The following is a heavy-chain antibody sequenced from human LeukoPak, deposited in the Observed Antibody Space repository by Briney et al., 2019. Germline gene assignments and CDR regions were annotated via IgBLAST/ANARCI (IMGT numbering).Heavy chain of an antibody. V-gene: IGHV3-23*01. J-gene: IGHJ6*02. Sequence: GGSLRLSCAAPGFTFSSYAMSWVRQAPGKGLEWVSAISGSGGSTYYADSVKGRFTISRDNSKNTLYLQMNSLRAEDTAVYYCAKKWTRYDILTGYTDDYYYYGMDVWGQGTTVTVSS. CDR1: GFTFSSYA. CDR2: ISGSGGST. D-gene: IGHD3-9*01. CDR3: AKKWTRYDILTGYTDDYYYYGMDV.